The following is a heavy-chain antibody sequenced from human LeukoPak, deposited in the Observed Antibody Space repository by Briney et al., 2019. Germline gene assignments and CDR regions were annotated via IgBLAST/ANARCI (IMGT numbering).Heavy chain of an antibody. CDR3: AIYYGDCFDY. CDR1: GGSISSYY. J-gene: IGHJ4*02. V-gene: IGHV4-59*01. Sequence: SETLSLTCTVSGGSISSYYWSWIRQPPGKGLEWIGYIYCSGSTNYNPSLKSRVTISVDTSKNQFSLKLSSVTAADTAVYYCAIYYGDCFDYWGQGTLVTVSS. CDR2: IYCSGST. D-gene: IGHD3-3*01.